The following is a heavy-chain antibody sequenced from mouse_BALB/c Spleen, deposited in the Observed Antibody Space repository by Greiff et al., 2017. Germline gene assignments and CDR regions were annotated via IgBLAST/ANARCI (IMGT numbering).Heavy chain of an antibody. J-gene: IGHJ2*01. D-gene: IGHD1-1*01. CDR1: GFTFSSFG. Sequence: VESGGGLVQPGGSRKLSCAASGFTFSSFGMHWVRQAPEKGLEWVAYISSGSSTIYYADTVKGRFTISRDNPKNTLFLQMTSLRSEDTAMYYCARNYYGSSPYFDYWGQGTTLTVSS. CDR3: ARNYYGSSPYFDY. V-gene: IGHV5-17*02. CDR2: ISSGSSTI.